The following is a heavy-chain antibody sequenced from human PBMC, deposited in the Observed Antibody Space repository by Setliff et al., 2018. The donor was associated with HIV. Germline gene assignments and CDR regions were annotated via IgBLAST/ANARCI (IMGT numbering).Heavy chain of an antibody. CDR3: ARTYYYDTSGYNLDY. CDR1: GFNFNHYA. V-gene: IGHV3-9*01. J-gene: IGHJ4*02. CDR2: ITWNRAII. D-gene: IGHD3-22*01. Sequence: SLRLSCTASGFNFNHYAMHWVRQVPGKGLEWVSGITWNRAIIAYADSVKGRFTVSRDNAKNSLYLQMNSQRVEDTAVYYCARTYYYDTSGYNLDYWGQGTLVTVSS.